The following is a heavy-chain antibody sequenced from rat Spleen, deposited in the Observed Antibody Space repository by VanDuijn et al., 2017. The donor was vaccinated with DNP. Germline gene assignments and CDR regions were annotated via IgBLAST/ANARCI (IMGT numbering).Heavy chain of an antibody. CDR3: ARGADGFDY. CDR2: IGTGGGDT. CDR1: GFTFSDYY. Sequence: EVQLVESGGGLVQPGRSLKLSCAASGFTFSDYYMAWVRQAPKKGLEWVASIGTGGGDTYYRDSVKGRFTISRDNAKNTQYLQMDSLRSDDTATYYCARGADGFDYWGQGLMVTVSS. D-gene: IGHD1-6*01. J-gene: IGHJ2*01. V-gene: IGHV5S13*01.